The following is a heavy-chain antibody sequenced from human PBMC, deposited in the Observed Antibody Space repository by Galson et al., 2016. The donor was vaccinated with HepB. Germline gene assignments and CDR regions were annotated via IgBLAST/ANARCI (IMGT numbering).Heavy chain of an antibody. CDR2: INPHSGAT. Sequence: SVKVSCKASEYTFTAYYLHWVRQAPGQGLEWMGWINPHSGATNYAKKFQGRVTMTRDTSISTASVELRSLRSDDTAIYYCAKDQCSGGDCFTTFDNWGQGTQVRVSS. CDR3: AKDQCSGGDCFTTFDN. D-gene: IGHD2-21*02. CDR1: EYTFTAYY. J-gene: IGHJ4*02. V-gene: IGHV1-2*02.